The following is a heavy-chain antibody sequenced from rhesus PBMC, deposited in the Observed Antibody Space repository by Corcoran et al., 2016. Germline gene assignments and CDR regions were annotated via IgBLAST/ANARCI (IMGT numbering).Heavy chain of an antibody. CDR1: GFPFSHYC. Sequence: EVQLVESGGGLVQPGGSRSLPCAASGFPFSHYCVGWDRRAQGKGMEWVSYMSNGGDSTTYADSVKGRFTIARDNSKKTVSLQMNSLRPEDTAVYHCAKDPGYWGQGVLVTVSS. J-gene: IGHJ4*01. CDR3: AKDPGY. V-gene: IGHV3S5*01. CDR2: MSNGGDST.